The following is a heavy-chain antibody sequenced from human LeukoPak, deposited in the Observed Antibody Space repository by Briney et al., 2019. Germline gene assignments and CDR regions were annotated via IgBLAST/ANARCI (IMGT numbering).Heavy chain of an antibody. D-gene: IGHD3-10*01. CDR3: AKDDFTMVRGVIITWLDY. J-gene: IGHJ4*02. Sequence: HPGGSLRLSCAASGFTLSSYAMSWVRQAPGKGLEWVSGISGSGGSTYYADSVKGRFTISRDNSKNTLYLQMNSLRAEDTAVYYCAKDDFTMVRGVIITWLDYWGQGTLVTVSS. CDR2: ISGSGGST. CDR1: GFTLSSYA. V-gene: IGHV3-23*01.